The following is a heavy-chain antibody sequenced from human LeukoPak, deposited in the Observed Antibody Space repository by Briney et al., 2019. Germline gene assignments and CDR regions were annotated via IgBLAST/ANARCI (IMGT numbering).Heavy chain of an antibody. V-gene: IGHV4-30-2*01. D-gene: IGHD3-16*02. Sequence: SETLSLTCAVSGGSISSGGYSWSWIRQPPGKGLEWIGYIYHSGSTYYNPSLKSRVTISVDRSKNQFSLKLSSVTAAGTAVYYCARAYYDYVWGSYRPYYFDYWGQGTLVTVSS. J-gene: IGHJ4*02. CDR3: ARAYYDYVWGSYRPYYFDY. CDR1: GGSISSGGYS. CDR2: IYHSGST.